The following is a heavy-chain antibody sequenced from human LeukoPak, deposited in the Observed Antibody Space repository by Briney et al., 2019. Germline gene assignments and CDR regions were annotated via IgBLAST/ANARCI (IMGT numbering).Heavy chain of an antibody. V-gene: IGHV3-23*01. CDR1: GYRFSSYA. Sequence: GGSLRLSCATSGYRFSSYAMSWVRQAPGKGLEWVSVISGSDDNAYYGDSMKGRFIISRDTSKNILYLQMNSLRPEDTAVFYCVRELYNYGMDVWGQGTTVTV. J-gene: IGHJ6*02. CDR3: VRELYNYGMDV. CDR2: ISGSDDNA.